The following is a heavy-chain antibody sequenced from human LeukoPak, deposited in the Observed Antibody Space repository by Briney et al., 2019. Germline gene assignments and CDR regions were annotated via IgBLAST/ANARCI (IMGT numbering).Heavy chain of an antibody. Sequence: GGSLRLSCAASGFTFSNYAMSWVRQAPGKGLEWVSTISGSGDDTDYADSVKGRFPISRDNSKNTLYLQMNSLRAEDTAVYYCAKDQDWPVTVPYYWGQGTLVTVSS. CDR1: GFTFSNYA. V-gene: IGHV3-23*01. CDR3: AKDQDWPVTVPYY. D-gene: IGHD4-17*01. J-gene: IGHJ4*02. CDR2: ISGSGDDT.